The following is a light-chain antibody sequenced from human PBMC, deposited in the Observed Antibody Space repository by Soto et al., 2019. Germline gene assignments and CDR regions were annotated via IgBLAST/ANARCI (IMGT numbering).Light chain of an antibody. J-gene: IGKJ5*01. Sequence: EIVVTQSPATLSLSPGERATLSCRTSQSVSTYLAWYQQRPGQAPRLLFSDASNRAPHTPARFSGSGSGTDFTLTISSLEPEDFAVYYCQQRGNWPIAFGQGTRLEIK. CDR1: QSVSTY. V-gene: IGKV3-11*01. CDR2: DAS. CDR3: QQRGNWPIA.